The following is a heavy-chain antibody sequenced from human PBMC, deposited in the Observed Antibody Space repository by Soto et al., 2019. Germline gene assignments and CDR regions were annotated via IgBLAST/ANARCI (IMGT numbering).Heavy chain of an antibody. D-gene: IGHD3-22*01. CDR2: INHSGNT. V-gene: IGHV4-34*01. CDR3: ARGLRDSSGYYHVHYFQH. Sequence: QVQLHQWGAGLLEPSDTLSLTCAVYGGSFSGYFWTWIRQPPGKGLEWIGEINHSGNTTYSPSLKSRVTTSLDTPKNQFALKLSSMTAADTAVYYCARGLRDSSGYYHVHYFQHWGQGTLVSVSS. J-gene: IGHJ1*01. CDR1: GGSFSGYF.